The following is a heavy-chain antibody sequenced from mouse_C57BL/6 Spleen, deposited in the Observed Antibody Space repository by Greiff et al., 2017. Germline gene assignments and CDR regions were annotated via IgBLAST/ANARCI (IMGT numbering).Heavy chain of an antibody. CDR3: ARRDGSLAMDY. V-gene: IGHV1-66*01. J-gene: IGHJ4*01. Sequence: QVQLKESGPELVKPGASVKISCKASGYSFTSYYIHWVKQRPGQGLEWIGWIYPGSGNTTYNEKFKGKATLTADTSSSTAYMQLSSLTSEDSAVYYCARRDGSLAMDYWGQGTSVTVSS. CDR1: GYSFTSYY. CDR2: IYPGSGNT. D-gene: IGHD2-3*01.